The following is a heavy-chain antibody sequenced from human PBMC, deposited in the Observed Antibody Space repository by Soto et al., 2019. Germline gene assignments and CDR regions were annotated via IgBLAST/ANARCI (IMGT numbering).Heavy chain of an antibody. D-gene: IGHD6-19*01. CDR1: GGSISSYY. Sequence: QVQLQESGPGLVKPSETLSLTCTVSGGSISSYYWSWIRQPPGKGLEWIGYIYYSGSTNYNPPLESRVTISVDTSKNQFSLKLSSVTAADTAVYYCARTRGWLDYYYYGMDVWGQGTTVTVSS. V-gene: IGHV4-59*01. J-gene: IGHJ6*02. CDR2: IYYSGST. CDR3: ARTRGWLDYYYYGMDV.